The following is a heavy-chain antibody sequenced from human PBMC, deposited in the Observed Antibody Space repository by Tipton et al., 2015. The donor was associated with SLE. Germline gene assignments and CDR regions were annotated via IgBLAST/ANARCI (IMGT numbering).Heavy chain of an antibody. CDR2: ISENGFYT. V-gene: IGHV3-23*01. CDR3: ARVAGWIEDAFDI. J-gene: IGHJ3*02. CDR1: GFTFSSYA. Sequence: SLRLSCAASGFTFSSYAISWVRQAPGKGLEWASDISENGFYTNYADSVKGRFTISRDNSKNTLYLQMNSLRAEDTAVYYCARVAGWIEDAFDIWGQGTMVTVSS. D-gene: IGHD2-2*03.